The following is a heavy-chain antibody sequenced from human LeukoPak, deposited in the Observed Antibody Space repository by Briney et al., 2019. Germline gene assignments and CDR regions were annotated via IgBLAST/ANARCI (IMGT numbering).Heavy chain of an antibody. V-gene: IGHV3-21*01. J-gene: IGHJ4*02. CDR1: GFTFSSYS. D-gene: IGHD6-13*01. Sequence: GGSLRLSCAASGFTFSSYSMNWVRRAPGKGLEWVSSISSSSGYIYYADSARGRFTISRDNAKNSLYLQMDSLRVEDTAVYYCARDIAGISDYWGQGTLVTVSS. CDR3: ARDIAGISDY. CDR2: ISSSSGYI.